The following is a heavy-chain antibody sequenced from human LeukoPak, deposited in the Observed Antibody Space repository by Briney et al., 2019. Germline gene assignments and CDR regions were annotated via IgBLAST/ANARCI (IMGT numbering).Heavy chain of an antibody. CDR3: ARARIVLRPYGMDV. D-gene: IGHD2-8*01. Sequence: GASVKVSFKASGYTFTGYYMHWVRQAPGQGLEWMGWINPNSGGTNYAQKFQGRVTMTRDTSISTAYMELSRLRSDDTAVYYCARARIVLRPYGMDVWGQGTTVTVSS. V-gene: IGHV1-2*02. CDR1: GYTFTGYY. CDR2: INPNSGGT. J-gene: IGHJ6*02.